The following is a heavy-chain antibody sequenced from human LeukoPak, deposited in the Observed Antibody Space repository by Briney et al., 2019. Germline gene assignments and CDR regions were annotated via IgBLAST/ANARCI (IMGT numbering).Heavy chain of an antibody. CDR3: ARQIAPYGDVDY. D-gene: IGHD4-17*01. CDR1: GGSISSYY. J-gene: IGHJ4*02. V-gene: IGHV4-59*01. Sequence: PSETLSLTCTVSGGSISSYYWSWIRQPPGKGLEWIGYIYYSGSTNYNPSLKSRVTISVDTSKNQFSLKLSSVTAADTAVYYCARQIAPYGDVDYWGQGTLVTVSS. CDR2: IYYSGST.